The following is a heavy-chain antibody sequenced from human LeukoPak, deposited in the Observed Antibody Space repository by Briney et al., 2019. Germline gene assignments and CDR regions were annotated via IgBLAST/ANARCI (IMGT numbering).Heavy chain of an antibody. Sequence: SETLSLTCTVSGGSISSYYWSWIRQPPGKGLEWIGYIYYSGSTNYNPSLKSRVTISVDTSKNQFSLKLSSVTAADTAVYYCARVDDFWSGTIAGYYYYMDVWGKGTTVTVSS. CDR2: IYYSGST. J-gene: IGHJ6*03. CDR1: GGSISSYY. V-gene: IGHV4-59*01. CDR3: ARVDDFWSGTIAGYYYYMDV. D-gene: IGHD3-3*01.